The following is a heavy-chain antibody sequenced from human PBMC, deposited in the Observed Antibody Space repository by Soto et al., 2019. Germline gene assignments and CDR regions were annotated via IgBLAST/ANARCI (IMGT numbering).Heavy chain of an antibody. V-gene: IGHV4-31*03. CDR1: GGSISSGGYY. CDR3: ARRSSSWLGGTYGY. CDR2: IYYSGST. J-gene: IGHJ4*02. Sequence: SETLSLTCTVSGGSISSGGYYWSWIRQHPGKGLEWIGYIYYSGSTYYNPSLKSRVTISVDTSKNQFSLKLSSVTAADTAVYYCARRSSSWLGGTYGYWGQGTLVTVSS. D-gene: IGHD6-13*01.